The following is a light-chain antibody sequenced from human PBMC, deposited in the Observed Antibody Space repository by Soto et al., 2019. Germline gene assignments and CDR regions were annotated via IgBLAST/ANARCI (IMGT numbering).Light chain of an antibody. Sequence: DIQMTQSPSTLSASVGDRVTITCRASQSIYRWVAWYQQKPGKAPKLLIYKASSLESGVPLRFSGSGSGTEFALTIISLQPDDFATYHCQQYDSYPLTFGGGNKVEMK. CDR1: QSIYRW. CDR3: QQYDSYPLT. V-gene: IGKV1-5*03. CDR2: KAS. J-gene: IGKJ4*01.